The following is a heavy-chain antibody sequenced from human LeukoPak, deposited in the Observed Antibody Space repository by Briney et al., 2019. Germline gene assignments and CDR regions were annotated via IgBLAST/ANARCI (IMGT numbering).Heavy chain of an antibody. J-gene: IGHJ4*02. Sequence: SETLSLTCTVSGDSVTNYYWSWIRQPPGKGLEWIGYIYYSQTTKYNPSLKDRVTISIDTSQNQFSLKVISVTAADTAVYYCARGTSDSWTQYFDYWGQGTLVTVSS. CDR1: GDSVTNYY. D-gene: IGHD6-13*01. CDR2: IYYSQTT. CDR3: ARGTSDSWTQYFDY. V-gene: IGHV4-59*02.